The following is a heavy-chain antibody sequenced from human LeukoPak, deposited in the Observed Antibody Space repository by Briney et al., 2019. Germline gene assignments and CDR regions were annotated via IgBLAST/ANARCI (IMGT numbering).Heavy chain of an antibody. CDR3: ARRGLYYFDY. CDR2: IFPADSDA. D-gene: IGHD6-25*01. CDR1: GYRFTSYW. J-gene: IGHJ4*02. Sequence: GESLKISCKVSGYRFTSYWIGWVRQMPGKGLEWMGIIFPADSDAKYSPSFQGQVTISADKPNNTAYVQWSSLKASDTAIYYCARRGLYYFDYWGQGTLVTVSS. V-gene: IGHV5-51*01.